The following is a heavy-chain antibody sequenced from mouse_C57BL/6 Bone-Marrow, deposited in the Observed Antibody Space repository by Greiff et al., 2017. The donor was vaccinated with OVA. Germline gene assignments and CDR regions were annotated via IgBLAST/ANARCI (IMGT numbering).Heavy chain of an antibody. J-gene: IGHJ3*01. Sequence: QVQLQQPGAELVKPGASVKLSCKASGYTFTSYWMQWVKQRPGQGLEWIGEIDPSDSYTNYNQQFKGKATLTVDTSSSTAYMQLSSLTSEDSAVYYCARDGNYVWFAYWGQGTLVTVSA. CDR2: IDPSDSYT. CDR1: GYTFTSYW. D-gene: IGHD2-1*01. CDR3: ARDGNYVWFAY. V-gene: IGHV1-50*01.